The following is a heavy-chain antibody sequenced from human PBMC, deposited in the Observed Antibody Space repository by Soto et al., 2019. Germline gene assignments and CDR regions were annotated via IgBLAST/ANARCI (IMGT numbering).Heavy chain of an antibody. CDR2: MTPISGDT. J-gene: IGHJ4*02. CDR1: GYTFTNYD. D-gene: IGHD3-10*01. CDR3: ARNLYSTGSFDH. Sequence: QVQLVQSGAEVKKPGASVKVSCKASGYTFTNYDINWVRQATGQGLEWVGWMTPISGDTGDAQNFQGRVTMTRDTPRSTAYLELSSLTSEDTAVYYCARNLYSTGSFDHWGQGTLVTVSS. V-gene: IGHV1-8*02.